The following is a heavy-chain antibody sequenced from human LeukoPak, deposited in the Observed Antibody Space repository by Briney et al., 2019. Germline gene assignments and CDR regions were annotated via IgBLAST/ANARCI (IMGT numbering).Heavy chain of an antibody. J-gene: IGHJ4*02. V-gene: IGHV4-38-2*02. D-gene: IGHD3-10*01. CDR3: ARDNIWNGPGSPFEY. CDR2: IYHSGST. CDR1: GYSISSGYY. Sequence: SETLSLTCTVSGYSISSGYYWGWIRQPPGKGLEWIGSIYHSGSTYYNPSLKSRVTISVDTSKNQFSLKLSSVTAADTAVYYCARDNIWNGPGSPFEYWGQGTLVSVSS.